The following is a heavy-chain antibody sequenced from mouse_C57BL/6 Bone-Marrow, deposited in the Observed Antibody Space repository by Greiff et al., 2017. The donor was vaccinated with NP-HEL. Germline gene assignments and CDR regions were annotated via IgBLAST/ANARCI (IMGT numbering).Heavy chain of an antibody. CDR2: IYPGDGDT. V-gene: IGHV1-82*01. CDR3: ARYGNLDY. Sequence: ESGPELVKPGASVKISCKASGYAFSSSWMNWVKQRPGKGLEWIGRIYPGDGDTNYNGKFKGKATLTADKSSSTAYMQLSSLTSEDSAVYFCARYGNLDYWGQGTTLTVSS. CDR1: GYAFSSSW. J-gene: IGHJ2*01. D-gene: IGHD2-10*02.